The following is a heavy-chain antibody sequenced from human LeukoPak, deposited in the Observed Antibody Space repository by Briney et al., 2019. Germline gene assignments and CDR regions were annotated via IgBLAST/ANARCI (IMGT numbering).Heavy chain of an antibody. CDR3: ASGGEDSFDY. V-gene: IGHV4-59*11. J-gene: IGHJ4*02. Sequence: SETLSLTCTVSGGSISSHYWSWIRQPPGKGLEWIGYIYYSGSTNYNPSLKSRVTISVDASKNQFSLKLSSVTAADTAVYYCASGGEDSFDYWGQGTLVTVSS. D-gene: IGHD3-16*01. CDR1: GGSISSHY. CDR2: IYYSGST.